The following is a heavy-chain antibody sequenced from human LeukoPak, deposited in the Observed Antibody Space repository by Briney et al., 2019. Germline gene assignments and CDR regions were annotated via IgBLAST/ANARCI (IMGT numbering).Heavy chain of an antibody. CDR3: ARSSMTTPYYYYYYMDV. CDR1: GYTFTSYD. V-gene: IGHV1-8*03. Sequence: VASVKVSCKASGYTFTSYDINWVRQATGQGLEWMGWMNPNSGNTGYAQKFQGGVTITRNTSISTAYMELSSLRSEDTAVYYCARSSMTTPYYYYYYMDVWGKGTTVTVSS. CDR2: MNPNSGNT. J-gene: IGHJ6*03. D-gene: IGHD4-17*01.